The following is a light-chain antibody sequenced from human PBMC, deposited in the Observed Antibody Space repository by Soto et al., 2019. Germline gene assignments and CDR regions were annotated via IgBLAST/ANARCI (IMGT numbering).Light chain of an antibody. CDR2: EVN. CDR1: SSDICAYDY. V-gene: IGLV2-14*01. J-gene: IGLJ1*01. CDR3: FSFTITSTHV. Sequence: QSALTQPSSLSGSPGQSITISCTGTSSDICAYDYVSWFQQHPGKAPKLMISEVNNRPSGVSNRFSGSKSGNTAYLTISGLQVEDEAEYFCFSFTITSTHVFGTGTKVTVL.